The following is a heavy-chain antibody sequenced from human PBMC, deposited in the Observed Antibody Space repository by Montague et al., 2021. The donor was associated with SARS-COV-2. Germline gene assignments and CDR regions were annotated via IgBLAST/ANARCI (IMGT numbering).Heavy chain of an antibody. CDR3: ARSYGTTVVTRAFDY. V-gene: IGHV2-5*02. CDR2: IYWDDDR. D-gene: IGHD4-23*01. Sequence: VKPTQTLTLTCTFSGFSLSTSGVGVAWIRQPPGKALEWLAIIYWDDDRRCSPSLESGLTITKDTPKNQVVLTMTNMDPVDTATYYCARSYGTTVVTRAFDYWGQGTLVTVSS. CDR1: GFSLSTSGVG. J-gene: IGHJ4*02.